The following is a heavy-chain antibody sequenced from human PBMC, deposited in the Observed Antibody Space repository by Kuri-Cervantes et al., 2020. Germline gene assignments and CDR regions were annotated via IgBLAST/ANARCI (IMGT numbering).Heavy chain of an antibody. CDR3: AKGPLWFGELLHPFDY. Sequence: GESLKISCAASGVTLSSYEMNWIRQAPGKGLEWVSKISSSGSIYYADSVKGRFTISRDNAKNSLYLQMNSLRAEDTALYYCAKGPLWFGELLHPFDYWGQGTLVTVSS. V-gene: IGHV3-48*03. J-gene: IGHJ4*02. CDR2: ISSSGSI. CDR1: GVTLSSYE. D-gene: IGHD3-10*01.